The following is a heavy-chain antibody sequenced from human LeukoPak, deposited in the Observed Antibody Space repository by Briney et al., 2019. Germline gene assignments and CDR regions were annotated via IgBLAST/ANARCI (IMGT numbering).Heavy chain of an antibody. Sequence: ASVKVSCKASGYTFTGYYMHWVRQAPGQGLEWMGWINPNSGGTNYAQKFQGRVTMTRDTSISTAYMELSRLRSDDTAVYYCARAPITFGGVIVIDWGQGTLVTVSS. J-gene: IGHJ4*02. D-gene: IGHD3-16*02. V-gene: IGHV1-2*02. CDR3: ARAPITFGGVIVID. CDR1: GYTFTGYY. CDR2: INPNSGGT.